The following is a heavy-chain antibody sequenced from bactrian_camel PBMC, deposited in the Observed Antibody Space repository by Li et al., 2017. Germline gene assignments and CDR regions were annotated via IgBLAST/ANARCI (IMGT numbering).Heavy chain of an antibody. V-gene: IGHV3S7*01. Sequence: HVQLVESGGGSVQAGGSLRLSCAASGFTFSGYGMSWVRQAPGKGLEWVSGINKDGSNTNYADSVKGRFTSSRDNAKNTLYLQLNSLKTEDTAMYYCAKITLWVGPEYNYWGQGTQVTVS. CDR2: INKDGSNT. J-gene: IGHJ4*01. CDR1: GFTFSGYG. D-gene: IGHD3*01. CDR3: AKITLWVGPEYNY.